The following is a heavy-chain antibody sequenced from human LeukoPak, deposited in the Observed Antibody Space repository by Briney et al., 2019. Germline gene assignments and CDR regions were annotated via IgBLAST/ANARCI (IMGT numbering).Heavy chain of an antibody. Sequence: SETLSLTCTVSGGSISSYYWSWIRQRPGKGLEWIGYIYYSGSTNYNPSLKSRVTISVDTSKNQFSLKLSSVTAADTAVYYCARNYGDYNFDYWGQGTLVTVSS. CDR3: ARNYGDYNFDY. V-gene: IGHV4-59*01. J-gene: IGHJ4*02. CDR1: GGSISSYY. D-gene: IGHD4-17*01. CDR2: IYYSGST.